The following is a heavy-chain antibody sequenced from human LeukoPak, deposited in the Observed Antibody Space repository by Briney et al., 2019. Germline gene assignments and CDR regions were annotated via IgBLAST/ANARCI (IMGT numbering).Heavy chain of an antibody. CDR1: GFTFSSYG. V-gene: IGHV3-7*01. Sequence: GGSLRLSCAASGFTFSSYGMSWVRQAPGKGLEWVANITQDGSKKYYVDSVKGRFTISRDNAKNSLYLQMNSLRAEDTAVYYCARESYDILSARYMDVWGKGTTVTVSS. CDR3: ARESYDILSARYMDV. D-gene: IGHD3-9*01. CDR2: ITQDGSKK. J-gene: IGHJ6*03.